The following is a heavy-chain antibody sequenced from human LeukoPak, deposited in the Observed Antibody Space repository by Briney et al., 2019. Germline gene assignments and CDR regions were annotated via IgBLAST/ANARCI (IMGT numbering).Heavy chain of an antibody. D-gene: IGHD2-15*01. V-gene: IGHV6-1*01. Sequence: SQTLSLTCAISGDSVSSNSAAWNWIRQSPSRGLEWLGRTYYRSKWYNDYAVSVKSRITINPDTSKNQFSLQLNSVTPEDTAVYYCAREGDIVVVVAATRHAFDIWGQGTMVTVSS. CDR1: GDSVSSNSAA. CDR2: TYYRSKWYN. J-gene: IGHJ3*02. CDR3: AREGDIVVVVAATRHAFDI.